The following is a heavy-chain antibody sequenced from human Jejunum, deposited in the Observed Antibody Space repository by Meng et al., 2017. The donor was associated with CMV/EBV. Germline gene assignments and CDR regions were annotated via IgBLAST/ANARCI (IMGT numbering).Heavy chain of an antibody. CDR1: G. J-gene: IGHJ6*02. V-gene: IGHV1-18*01. CDR3: ARRGIFGADNDPRYFYGLDV. D-gene: IGHD3-3*01. Sequence: GISWVRQATGQGLEWMGWLSGYNGDTNYLQEFQGRVTLSTDKFTSTAYMELRSLTSDDTAVYFCARRGIFGADNDPRYFYGLDVWGQGTTVTVSS. CDR2: LSGYNGDT.